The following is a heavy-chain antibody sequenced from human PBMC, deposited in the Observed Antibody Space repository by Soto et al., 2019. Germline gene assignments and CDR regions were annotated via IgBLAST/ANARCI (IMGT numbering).Heavy chain of an antibody. CDR2: INPKSGDT. CDR3: ARNMDYYYGPGSGNGHGF. J-gene: IGHJ3*01. CDR1: GYTFTAYY. Sequence: QVQLVQSGAEVKEPGDSVRVSCEASGYTFTAYYIHWVQQAPGQGLEWMGWINPKSGDTAYAQDFQGRVSMTRDMTISTVYMELSRLTSDDTAIYYCARNMDYYYGPGSGNGHGFWGQGTTVTV. V-gene: IGHV1-2*02. D-gene: IGHD3-10*01.